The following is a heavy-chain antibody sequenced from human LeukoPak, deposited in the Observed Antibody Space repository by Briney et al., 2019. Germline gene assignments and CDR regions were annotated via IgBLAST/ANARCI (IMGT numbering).Heavy chain of an antibody. CDR3: AREPYSGSYKGVDY. J-gene: IGHJ4*02. CDR1: GGSFSGYY. V-gene: IGHV4-34*01. Sequence: SETLSLTCAVYGGSFSGYYWSWIRQPPGKGLEWIGEINHSGSTYYNPSLKSRLTISVDTSKNQFSLKLSSVTAADTAVYYCAREPYSGSYKGVDYWGQGTLVTVSS. CDR2: INHSGST. D-gene: IGHD1-26*01.